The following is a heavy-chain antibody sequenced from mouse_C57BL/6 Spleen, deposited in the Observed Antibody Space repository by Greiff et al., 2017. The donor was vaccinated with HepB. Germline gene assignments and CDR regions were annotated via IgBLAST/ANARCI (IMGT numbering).Heavy chain of an antibody. Sequence: VQLQQSGAELVRPGASVKLSCKASGYTFTDYYINWVKQRPGQGLEWIARIYPGSGNTYYNEKFKGKATLTAEKSSSTAYMQLSSLTSEDSAVYFCARGESLYYAMDYWGQGTSVTVSS. CDR3: ARGESLYYAMDY. D-gene: IGHD6-2*01. CDR1: GYTFTDYY. J-gene: IGHJ4*01. CDR2: IYPGSGNT. V-gene: IGHV1-76*01.